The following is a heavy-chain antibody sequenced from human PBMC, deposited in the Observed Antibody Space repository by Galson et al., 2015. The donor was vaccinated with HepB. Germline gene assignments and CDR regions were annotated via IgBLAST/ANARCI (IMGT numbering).Heavy chain of an antibody. D-gene: IGHD3-3*01. CDR3: AKSRFLEWVGSSGKEYKYYAMDV. CDR1: GGTLSRYYA. CDR2: LIPIFGTT. Sequence: SVKVSCKASGGTLSRYYAISWVRQAPGQGLEWMGTLIPIFGTTNYPRKFQGRVTITADESTTTAYMELSSLKSEDTAIYYCAKSRFLEWVGSSGKEYKYYAMDVWGQGTTVTVSS. J-gene: IGHJ6*02. V-gene: IGHV1-69*13.